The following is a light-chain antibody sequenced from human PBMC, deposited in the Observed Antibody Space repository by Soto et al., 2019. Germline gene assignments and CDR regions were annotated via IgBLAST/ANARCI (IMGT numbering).Light chain of an antibody. CDR1: QSISSR. J-gene: IGKJ5*01. CDR2: DAS. CDR3: QQYNSYSIT. V-gene: IGKV1-5*01. Sequence: DIQMPQSPSTLSASVGDRVTITCRASQSISSRLAWYQQKPGKAPKLLIYDASILESGVPSRFSGSGSGTEFTLTISSLQPDDFATYYCQQYNSYSITFGQGTRLEIK.